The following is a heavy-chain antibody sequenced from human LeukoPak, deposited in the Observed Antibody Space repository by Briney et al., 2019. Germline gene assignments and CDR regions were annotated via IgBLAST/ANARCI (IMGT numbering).Heavy chain of an antibody. CDR2: IKSKTDGGTT. D-gene: IGHD6-13*01. CDR1: GFTFSNAW. V-gene: IGHV3-15*01. J-gene: IGHJ4*02. CDR3: TTRYSSSWYYFDY. Sequence: PGGSLRLSCAASGFTFSNAWMSWVRQAPGKGLESVGRIKSKTDGGTTDYAAPVKGRFTISRDDSKNTLYLQMNSLKTEDTAVYYCTTRYSSSWYYFDYWGQGTLVTVSS.